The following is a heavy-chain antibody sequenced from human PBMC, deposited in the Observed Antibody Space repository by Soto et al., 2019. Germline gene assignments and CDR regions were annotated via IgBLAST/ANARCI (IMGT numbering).Heavy chain of an antibody. CDR3: ARQIYDSSGYYYAY. V-gene: IGHV4-39*01. D-gene: IGHD3-22*01. CDR2: IYSLGNT. J-gene: IGHJ4*02. CDR1: GGSISSSSYY. Sequence: QMQLQESGPGLVKPSETLSLTCTVSGGSISSSSYYWGWIRQPPGQGLEWLGTIYSLGNTYYKPSLKSRVTISVDKSKSQLFLKLSSVTAPDTAVYYCARQIYDSSGYYYAYWGQGPLVTVSS.